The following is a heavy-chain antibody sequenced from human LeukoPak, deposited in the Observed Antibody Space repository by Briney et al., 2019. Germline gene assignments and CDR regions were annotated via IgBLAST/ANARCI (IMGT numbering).Heavy chain of an antibody. CDR3: ARADVVWFGELYAFYI. D-gene: IGHD3-10*01. CDR2: ISSNEGST. V-gene: IGHV3-64*01. CDR1: GFTLSSYA. Sequence: GGSLRLSCAASGFTLSSYAMHYAREAPGEGLEYVSAISSNEGSTYYASSVKGRLTISRENSKNTLYLQMGSLRAEDMAVYYCARADVVWFGELYAFYIWGQRTMVTASS. J-gene: IGHJ3*02.